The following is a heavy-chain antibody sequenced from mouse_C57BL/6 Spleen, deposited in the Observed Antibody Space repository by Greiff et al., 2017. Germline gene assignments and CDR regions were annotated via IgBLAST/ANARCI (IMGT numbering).Heavy chain of an antibody. D-gene: IGHD3-3*01. CDR2: IDPNSGGT. CDR3: AREGDGYYYAMDY. J-gene: IGHJ4*01. Sequence: QLQLQQPGAELVKPGASVKLSCKAFGYTFTSYWLHWGKQRPGRGLEWIGRIDPNSGGTKYNEKFKSKATLTVDKPSSTAHMQLSSLTAEDSAVYYCAREGDGYYYAMDYWGQGTSVTVSS. V-gene: IGHV1-72*01. CDR1: GYTFTSYW.